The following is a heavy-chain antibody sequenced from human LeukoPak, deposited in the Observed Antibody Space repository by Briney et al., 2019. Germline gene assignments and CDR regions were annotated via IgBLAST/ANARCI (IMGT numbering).Heavy chain of an antibody. J-gene: IGHJ4*02. V-gene: IGHV3-30*02. Sequence: GGSLSLSCAASGLTFSSYGMHWVRQAPAKGLEWVAFIRYDGSNKHYADSVKGRFTISRDNSKNTLHLQMNSLRAEDTAVYYCAKVRGVVITFFDYWGQGTLVTVSS. D-gene: IGHD3-22*01. CDR2: IRYDGSNK. CDR1: GLTFSSYG. CDR3: AKVRGVVITFFDY.